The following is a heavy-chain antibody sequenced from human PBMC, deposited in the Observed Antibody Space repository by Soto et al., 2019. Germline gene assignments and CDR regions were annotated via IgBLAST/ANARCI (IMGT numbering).Heavy chain of an antibody. CDR2: INPNSGGT. D-gene: IGHD2-2*01. CDR3: SKLGNCSSTSCPS. CDR1: GYTFTGYY. V-gene: IGHV1-2*02. Sequence: ASVKVSCKASGYTFTGYYMHWVRQAPGQGLEWMGWINPNSGGTNYAQKFQGRVTMTRDTSISTAYMELSRLRSDDTAVYYCSKLGNCSSTSCPSWGQGTLVTVSS. J-gene: IGHJ5*02.